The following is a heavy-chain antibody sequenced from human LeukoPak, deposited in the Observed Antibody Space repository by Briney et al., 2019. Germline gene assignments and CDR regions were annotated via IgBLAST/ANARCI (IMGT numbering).Heavy chain of an antibody. CDR3: ARELQDIVAMYGMDV. V-gene: IGHV1-18*01. D-gene: IGHD5-12*01. CDR1: GYTFTSYG. J-gene: IGHJ6*02. Sequence: ASVKVSCKASGYTFTSYGISWVRQAPGQGLEWMGWISAYNGNTNYAQKLQGRVTMTTDTSTSTAYMELRSLRSDDTAVYYCARELQDIVAMYGMDVWGQGTRVSVSS. CDR2: ISAYNGNT.